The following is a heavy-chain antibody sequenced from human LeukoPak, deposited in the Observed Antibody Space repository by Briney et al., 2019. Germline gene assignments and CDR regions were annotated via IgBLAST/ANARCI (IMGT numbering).Heavy chain of an antibody. J-gene: IGHJ4*02. CDR1: GFTFSSYA. D-gene: IGHD6-13*01. V-gene: IGHV3-23*01. CDR3: VIAAAGRGSFDY. Sequence: GGSLRLSCAASGFTFSSYAMSWVRQAPGKGLEWVSAISGSGGSTYYADSVKGRFTISRDNSKNTLYLQMNSLRAEDTAVYYCVIAAAGRGSFDYWGRGTLVTVSS. CDR2: ISGSGGST.